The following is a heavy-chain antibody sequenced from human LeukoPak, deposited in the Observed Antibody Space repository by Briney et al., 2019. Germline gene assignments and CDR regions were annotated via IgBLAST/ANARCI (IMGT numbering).Heavy chain of an antibody. CDR1: VDSVSSNSVG. Sequence: SQTLSLTCAISVDSVSSNSVGWHWIRQSPSRGLEWLGRTYYRSKWYNDYPISMKSRMTINPDTSKNQVSLQLNSVTPEDTAVYYCARSSSSSYDYWGQGTLVTVSS. J-gene: IGHJ4*02. CDR3: ARSSSSSYDY. V-gene: IGHV6-1*01. D-gene: IGHD6-6*01. CDR2: TYYRSKWYN.